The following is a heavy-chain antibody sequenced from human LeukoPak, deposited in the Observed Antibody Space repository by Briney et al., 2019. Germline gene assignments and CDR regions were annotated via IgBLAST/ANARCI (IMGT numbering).Heavy chain of an antibody. J-gene: IGHJ4*02. CDR3: ARGHPITSFDY. Sequence: PGGSLRLSCAASGFTFSNYAMHWVRQAPGKGLEWVAVISYDGSNEYYADSVKGRFTISRDNSKNTLYLQMNSLRAEDTAVYYCARGHPITSFDYWGQGTLVTVSS. V-gene: IGHV3-30*14. D-gene: IGHD1-1*01. CDR1: GFTFSNYA. CDR2: ISYDGSNE.